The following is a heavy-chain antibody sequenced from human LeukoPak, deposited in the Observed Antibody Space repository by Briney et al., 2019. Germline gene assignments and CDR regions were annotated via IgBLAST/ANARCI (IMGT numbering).Heavy chain of an antibody. CDR2: INPNSGDT. CDR3: AKIALRFLEWLSPNYYYYMDV. J-gene: IGHJ6*03. Sequence: ASVKVSCKASGYTFTGYYMHWVRQAPGQGLEWMGWINPNSGDTNYAQKFQGRVTMTRDTSISTAYMELSRLRSDDTAVYYCAKIALRFLEWLSPNYYYYMDVWGKGTTVTVSS. D-gene: IGHD3-3*01. V-gene: IGHV1-2*02. CDR1: GYTFTGYY.